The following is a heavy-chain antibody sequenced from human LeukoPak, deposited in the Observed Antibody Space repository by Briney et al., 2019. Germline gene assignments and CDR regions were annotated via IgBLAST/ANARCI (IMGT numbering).Heavy chain of an antibody. V-gene: IGHV4-59*11. D-gene: IGHD4-17*01. CDR2: IYYSGST. CDR1: GGSISSHY. J-gene: IGHJ6*03. Sequence: SETLSLTCTVSGGSISSHYWSWIRQPPGKGLEWIGYIYYSGSTNYNPSLKSRVTISVDTSKNQFSLKLSPVTAADTAVYYCARAHYGKGYYYYYYMDVWGKGTTVTVSS. CDR3: ARAHYGKGYYYYYYMDV.